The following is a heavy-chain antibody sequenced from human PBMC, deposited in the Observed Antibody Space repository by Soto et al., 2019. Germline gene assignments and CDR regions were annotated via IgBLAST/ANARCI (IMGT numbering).Heavy chain of an antibody. D-gene: IGHD3-3*01. CDR1: GFTFSSYW. V-gene: IGHV3-7*01. CDR2: IKQDGSEK. J-gene: IGHJ4*02. Sequence: PGGSLRLSCAASGFTFSSYWTSWVRQAPGKGLEWVANIKQDGSEKYYVDSVKGRFTISRDNAKNSLYLQMNSLRAEDTAVYYCARDHTIFGVVMTFDYWGQGTLVTVSS. CDR3: ARDHTIFGVVMTFDY.